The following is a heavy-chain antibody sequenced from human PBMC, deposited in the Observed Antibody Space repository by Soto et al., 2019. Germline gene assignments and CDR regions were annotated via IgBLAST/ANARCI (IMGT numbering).Heavy chain of an antibody. CDR3: ARFSSSGSRQRKDDY. D-gene: IGHD3-22*01. Sequence: ASVKVSCKASGYTFTSHYMHWVRQAPGQGLEWMGIINPSGGSTSYAQKFQGRVTMTRDTSTSTVYMELSSLRSEDTAVYYCARFSSSGSRQRKDDYWGQGTLVTVSS. CDR2: INPSGGST. CDR1: GYTFTSHY. V-gene: IGHV1-46*01. J-gene: IGHJ4*02.